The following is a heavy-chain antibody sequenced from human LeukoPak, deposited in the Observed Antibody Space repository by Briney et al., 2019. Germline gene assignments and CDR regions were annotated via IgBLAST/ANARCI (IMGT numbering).Heavy chain of an antibody. CDR3: ARVSSSWSDAFDI. J-gene: IGHJ3*02. D-gene: IGHD6-13*01. CDR2: IYYSGST. V-gene: IGHV4-59*01. CDR1: GGSISSYY. Sequence: SETLSLTCTASGGSISSYYWSWIRQPPGKGLEWIGYIYYSGSTNYNPSLKSRVTISVDTSKNQSSLKLSSVTAADTAVYYCARVSSSWSDAFDIWGQGTMVTVSS.